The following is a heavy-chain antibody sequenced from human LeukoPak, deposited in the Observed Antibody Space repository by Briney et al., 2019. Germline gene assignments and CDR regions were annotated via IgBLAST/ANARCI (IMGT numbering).Heavy chain of an antibody. CDR1: GFTFSTYA. V-gene: IGHV3-23*01. Sequence: GGSLRLSCAASGFTFSTYAMTWVRQAPGKGLEWVSATSGSGGSTYYADSVKGRFTISRDNSKNMLYLQIISLRAEDTAVYYCAKCVGSYAFDIWGQGTMVTVSS. D-gene: IGHD3-10*01. CDR2: TSGSGGST. J-gene: IGHJ3*02. CDR3: AKCVGSYAFDI.